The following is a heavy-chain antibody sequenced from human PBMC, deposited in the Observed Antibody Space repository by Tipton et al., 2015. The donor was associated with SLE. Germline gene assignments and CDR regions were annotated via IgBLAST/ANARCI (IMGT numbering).Heavy chain of an antibody. CDR3: ARADDILTGYYPDYYYGMDV. CDR2: ISSSSSTI. V-gene: IGHV3-48*01. D-gene: IGHD3-9*01. Sequence: SLRLSCAASGFTFSSYSMNWVRQAPGKGLEWVSYISSSSSTIYYADSVKGRFTISRDNAKNSLYLQMNSLRAEDTAVYYCARADDILTGYYPDYYYGMDVWGQGTTVTVSS. CDR1: GFTFSSYS. J-gene: IGHJ6*02.